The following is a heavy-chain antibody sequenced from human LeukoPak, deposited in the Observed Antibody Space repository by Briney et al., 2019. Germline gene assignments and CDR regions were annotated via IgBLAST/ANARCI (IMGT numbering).Heavy chain of an antibody. CDR3: ARAFGDYLSYFDY. J-gene: IGHJ4*02. CDR1: GDSFTSSW. CDR2: IYPADSDT. Sequence: GESLKISCKGSGDSFTSSWIGWVRQMPGKGLEWMGIIYPADSDTRYSPSFQGQVTISADKSISTAYLQWSSLKASDTAMYYCARAFGDYLSYFDYWGQGTLVTVSS. D-gene: IGHD4-17*01. V-gene: IGHV5-51*01.